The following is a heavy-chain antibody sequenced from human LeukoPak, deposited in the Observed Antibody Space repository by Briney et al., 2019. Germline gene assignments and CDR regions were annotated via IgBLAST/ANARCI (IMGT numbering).Heavy chain of an antibody. CDR3: AKAPRVPAAMRGDYVDY. CDR1: GFTFSSYG. V-gene: IGHV3-23*01. J-gene: IGHJ4*02. CDR2: I. D-gene: IGHD2-2*01. Sequence: GGSLRLSCAASGFTFSSYGMSWVRQAPGKGLEWVSAIKGRFTISRDNSKNTLYLQMNSLRAEDTAVYYCAKAPRVPAAMRGDYVDYWGQGTLVTVSS.